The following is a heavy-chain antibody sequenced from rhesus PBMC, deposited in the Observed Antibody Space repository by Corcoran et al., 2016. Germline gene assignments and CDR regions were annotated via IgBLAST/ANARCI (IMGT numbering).Heavy chain of an antibody. CDR3: ARASYCSNYDY. Sequence: QLQLQESGPGLVKPSETLSLTCAVSGGSISSSNSWSWIRQPPGKGLEWIGRISGSRGTTSYNPSLKSRVTISLATSKNQFCLKLSSVTAADTAVYYCARASYCSNYDYWGQGVLVTVSS. V-gene: IGHV4-57*02. J-gene: IGHJ4*01. CDR1: GGSISSSNS. D-gene: IGHD4-29*01. CDR2: ISGSRGTT.